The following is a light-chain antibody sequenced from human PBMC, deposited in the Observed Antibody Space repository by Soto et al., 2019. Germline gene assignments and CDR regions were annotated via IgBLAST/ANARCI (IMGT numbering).Light chain of an antibody. CDR1: SSNIGNNS. V-gene: IGLV1-51*02. CDR3: GTWDSSLSAAV. Sequence: QSALTQPPSVSAAPGQKVTISCSGSSSNIGNNSVSWYQQLPGTAPKFLMYENDKRPSGIPDRFSGSKSGTSATLGITGLQTGDEADYYCGTWDSSLSAAVFGGGTKLTVL. J-gene: IGLJ3*02. CDR2: END.